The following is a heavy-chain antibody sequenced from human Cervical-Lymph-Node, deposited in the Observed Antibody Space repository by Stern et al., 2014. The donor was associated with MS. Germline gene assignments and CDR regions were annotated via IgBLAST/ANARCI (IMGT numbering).Heavy chain of an antibody. V-gene: IGHV1-18*01. CDR2: LSATNGKD. J-gene: IGHJ4*02. Sequence: VQLLESGAEVKKPGASVKVSCKASGHTTTSYGISWVRQAPGQGLEWMELLSATNGKDIYVQKLQGRDTMTTDTSTSTAYMELRSLRSDDTAVYYCATFRATAGTFNYWGQGTLVTVSS. CDR3: ATFRATAGTFNY. D-gene: IGHD1-1*01. CDR1: GHTTTSYG.